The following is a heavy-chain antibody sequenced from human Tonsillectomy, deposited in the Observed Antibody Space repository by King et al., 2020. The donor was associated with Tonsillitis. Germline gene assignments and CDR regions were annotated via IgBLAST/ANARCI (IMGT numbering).Heavy chain of an antibody. V-gene: IGHV3-30*18. D-gene: IGHD7-27*01. CDR2: ISYDGSNK. CDR1: GFTFSSYG. Sequence: QLVQSGGGVVQPGRSLRLSCAASGFTFSSYGMHWVRQAPGKGLEWVAVISYDGSNKYYADSVKGRFTISRDNSKNTLYLQMNSLRAEVTAVYYCAKEGGWGSFDYWGQGTLVTVSS. CDR3: AKEGGWGSFDY. J-gene: IGHJ4*02.